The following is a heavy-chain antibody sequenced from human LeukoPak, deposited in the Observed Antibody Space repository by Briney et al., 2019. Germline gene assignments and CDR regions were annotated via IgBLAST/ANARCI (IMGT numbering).Heavy chain of an antibody. CDR2: VYGSGST. J-gene: IGHJ4*02. D-gene: IGHD1-26*01. CDR1: GGSISGYY. Sequence: SETLSLTCTVSGGSISGYYWSWIRQPAGRGLEWIGRVYGSGSTNYNPSLKSLLTVSLDTSKNQFSLRLSSVTAADTAIYYCARDKVGTSYFDFWGQGALVTVSS. CDR3: ARDKVGTSYFDF. V-gene: IGHV4-4*07.